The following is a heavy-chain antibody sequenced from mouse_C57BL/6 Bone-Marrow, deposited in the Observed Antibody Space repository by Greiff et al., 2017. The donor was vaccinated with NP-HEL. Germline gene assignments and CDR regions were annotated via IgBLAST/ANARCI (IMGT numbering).Heavy chain of an antibody. CDR2: IYPGSGNT. CDR1: GYTFTDYY. CDR3: AREGIYYGYDGWFAY. Sequence: QVQLKESGAELVRPGASVKLSCKASGYTFTDYYINWVKQRPGQGLEWIARIYPGSGNTYYNEKFKGKATLTAEKSSSTAYMQLSSLTSEDSAVYFCAREGIYYGYDGWFAYWGQGTLVTVSA. J-gene: IGHJ3*01. D-gene: IGHD2-2*01. V-gene: IGHV1-76*01.